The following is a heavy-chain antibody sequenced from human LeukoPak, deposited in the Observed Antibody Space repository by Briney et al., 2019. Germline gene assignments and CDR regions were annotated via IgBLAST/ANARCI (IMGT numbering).Heavy chain of an antibody. Sequence: GESLKISCKGPGYSFTSYWIGWVRQMPGKGLEWMGIIYPGDSDTRYSPSFQGQVTISADKSTSTAYLQWSSLKASDTAMYYCARHKYTSGWYSDYWGQGTLVTVSS. CDR3: ARHKYTSGWYSDY. CDR1: GYSFTSYW. J-gene: IGHJ4*02. CDR2: IYPGDSDT. V-gene: IGHV5-51*01. D-gene: IGHD6-19*01.